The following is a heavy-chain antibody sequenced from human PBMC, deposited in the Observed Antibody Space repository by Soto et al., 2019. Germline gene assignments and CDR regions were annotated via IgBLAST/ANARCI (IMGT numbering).Heavy chain of an antibody. D-gene: IGHD2-15*01. CDR1: GYTFTSFE. Sequence: GASVKVSCKASGYTFTSFEINWVRQAAGQGPEWLGWMNTNSGQTGYAQKFQGRVSMTRDTSSGTAYMELNNLESDDTAVYYCARAQVDRSAVICYSDNWFDPWGQGTRVTVSS. CDR3: ARAQVDRSAVICYSDNWFDP. CDR2: MNTNSGQT. V-gene: IGHV1-8*01. J-gene: IGHJ5*02.